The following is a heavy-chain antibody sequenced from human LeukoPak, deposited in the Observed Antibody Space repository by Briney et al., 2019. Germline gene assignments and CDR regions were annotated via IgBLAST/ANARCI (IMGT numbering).Heavy chain of an antibody. V-gene: IGHV3-30*03. CDR1: GFTFSSYG. Sequence: GGSLRLSCAASGFTFSSYGMHWVRQAPGKGLEWVAVISYDGSSKYNEDSVKGRFTISRDNSKNTLYLQMNSLRVEDTAVYYCATTLGSGWKFDYWGQGTLVTVSS. D-gene: IGHD6-19*01. CDR2: ISYDGSSK. CDR3: ATTLGSGWKFDY. J-gene: IGHJ4*02.